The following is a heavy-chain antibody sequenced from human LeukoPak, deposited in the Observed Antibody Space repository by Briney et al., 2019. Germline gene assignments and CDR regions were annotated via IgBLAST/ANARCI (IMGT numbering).Heavy chain of an antibody. CDR3: ARLAVTRGVLTFFI. CDR2: IYYSGST. D-gene: IGHD4-11*01. Sequence: AETLSLTCTVSGGSISSSSYYWGWIRQPQGKGLEWIGSIYYSGSTYYNPALNSRVTISVNTSKNQFSLKLSSVTAADTAVYYCARLAVTRGVLTFFIWGEGTIVTASS. J-gene: IGHJ3*02. V-gene: IGHV4-39*01. CDR1: GGSISSSSYY.